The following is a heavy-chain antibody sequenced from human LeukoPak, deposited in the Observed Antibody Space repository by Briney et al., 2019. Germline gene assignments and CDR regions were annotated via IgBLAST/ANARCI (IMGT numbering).Heavy chain of an antibody. D-gene: IGHD1-26*01. CDR2: ISYDGSNK. V-gene: IGHV3-30*18. Sequence: GWSLRLSCAASGFTFSSYGMHWVRQAPGKGLEWVAVISYDGSNKYYADSVKGRFTISRDNSKNTLYLQMNSLRAEDTAVYYCAKDRTYSGSYYGDYWGQGTLVTVSS. CDR3: AKDRTYSGSYYGDY. J-gene: IGHJ4*02. CDR1: GFTFSSYG.